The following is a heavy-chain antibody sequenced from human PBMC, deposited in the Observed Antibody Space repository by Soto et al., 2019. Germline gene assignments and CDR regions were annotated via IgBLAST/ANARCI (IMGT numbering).Heavy chain of an antibody. CDR1: GYTLTELS. Sequence: ASVKVSCKVSGYTLTELSMHWVRQAPVKGLEWMGCFDPEYGETIYAQKFQGRVTMTEDTSTDKAYMELSSLRSEDTAVYYCATDPVIAAAGSERYGMEVWGQGTTVTVSS. CDR2: FDPEYGET. V-gene: IGHV1-24*01. D-gene: IGHD6-13*01. J-gene: IGHJ6*02. CDR3: ATDPVIAAAGSERYGMEV.